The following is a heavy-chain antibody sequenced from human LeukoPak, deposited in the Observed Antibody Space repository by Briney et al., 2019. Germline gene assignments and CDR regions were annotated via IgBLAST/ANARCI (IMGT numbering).Heavy chain of an antibody. D-gene: IGHD2-2*01. J-gene: IGHJ4*02. V-gene: IGHV3-53*01. CDR3: VRRSSSSWLFDY. Sequence: GGSLRLSCAASGFTVSNNYMSWVRQAPGKGLEWVSVIYSGGSTYYADSVKGRFTISRDNSKNTLYLQMNSPRAEDTAVYYCVRRSSSSWLFDYWGQGTLVTVSS. CDR2: IYSGGST. CDR1: GFTVSNNY.